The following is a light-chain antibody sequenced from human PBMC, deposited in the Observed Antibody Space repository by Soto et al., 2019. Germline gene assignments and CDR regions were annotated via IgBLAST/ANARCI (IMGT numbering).Light chain of an antibody. CDR1: NSDVGGYNY. CDR3: SSYAGSTTFDV. J-gene: IGLJ1*01. Sequence: QSVLTQPPSASGSPGQSVAISCTGTNSDVGGYNYVSWYQQHPGKAPKLMIYDVNKRPSGVPDRFSGSKSGNTASLTVSGLQAEYEADYYCSSYAGSTTFDVFGTGTKVTVL. CDR2: DVN. V-gene: IGLV2-8*01.